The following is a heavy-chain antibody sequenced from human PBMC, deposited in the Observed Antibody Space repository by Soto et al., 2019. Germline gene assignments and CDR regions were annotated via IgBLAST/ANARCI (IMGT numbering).Heavy chain of an antibody. V-gene: IGHV4-59*01. Sequence: QVHLQESGPGLVKPSETLSLTCTVSGGSISIYYWYWIRQPPGKGLEWIGYVHYSGTTSYNPSVESRGTISLDTSKNQFSLRLTSVTAAHTAVYYCARRWSGTDYWGQGTLVTVSS. CDR3: ARRWSGTDY. CDR1: GGSISIYY. CDR2: VHYSGTT. J-gene: IGHJ4*02. D-gene: IGHD3-10*01.